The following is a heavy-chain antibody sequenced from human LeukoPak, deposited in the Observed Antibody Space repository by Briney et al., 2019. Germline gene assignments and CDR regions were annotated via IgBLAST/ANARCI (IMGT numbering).Heavy chain of an antibody. CDR3: ARGPTTVTRAFGY. Sequence: ASVKVSCKASGYTFTDYYMHWIRQAPGQGLEWVGWINPNSGDTDYAQKFQGRVTVTRDTSTSTAYMELGRLRSDDTAVYYCARGPTTVTRAFGYWGQGTLVTVSS. CDR1: GYTFTDYY. V-gene: IGHV1-2*02. J-gene: IGHJ4*02. D-gene: IGHD4-17*01. CDR2: INPNSGDT.